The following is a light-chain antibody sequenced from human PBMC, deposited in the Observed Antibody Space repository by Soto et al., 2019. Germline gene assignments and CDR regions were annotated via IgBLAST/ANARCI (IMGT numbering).Light chain of an antibody. V-gene: IGKV1-9*01. CDR2: AAS. CDR3: QQLNSYPLT. J-gene: IGKJ3*01. Sequence: DIQLTQSPSFLSASVGDRVTITCRASQGISSYLAWHQQKPGKAPKLLIYAASTLQSGVPSRFSGSGSGTEFTLTISSLQPEDFATYYCQQLNSYPLTFGPGTKVDIK. CDR1: QGISSY.